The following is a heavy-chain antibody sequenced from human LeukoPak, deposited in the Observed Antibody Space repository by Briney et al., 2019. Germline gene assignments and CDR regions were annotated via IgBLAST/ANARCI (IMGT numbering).Heavy chain of an antibody. Sequence: ASVKVSCKASGYTFTSYDINWVRQATGQGLEWMGWMNPNSGNTGYAQKFQGRVTMTRNTSISTAYMELSSLRSEDTAVYYCARGRRGAHYRPTNQYFDYWGQGTLVTVSS. V-gene: IGHV1-8*01. CDR2: MNPNSGNT. J-gene: IGHJ4*02. CDR1: GYTFTSYD. D-gene: IGHD2-8*01. CDR3: ARGRRGAHYRPTNQYFDY.